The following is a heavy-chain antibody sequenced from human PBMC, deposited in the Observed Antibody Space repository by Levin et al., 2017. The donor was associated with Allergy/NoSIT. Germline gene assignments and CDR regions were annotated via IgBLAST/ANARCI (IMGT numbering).Heavy chain of an antibody. V-gene: IGHV1-69*13. CDR1: GGTFSSYA. J-gene: IGHJ5*02. D-gene: IGHD3-16*02. CDR2: IIPIFGTA. Sequence: SVKVSCKASGGTFSSYAISWVRQAPGQGLEWMGGIIPIFGTANYAQKFQGRVTITADESTSTAYMELSSLRSEDTAVYYCARGSYDYVWGSYRPPFDPWGQGTLVTVSS. CDR3: ARGSYDYVWGSYRPPFDP.